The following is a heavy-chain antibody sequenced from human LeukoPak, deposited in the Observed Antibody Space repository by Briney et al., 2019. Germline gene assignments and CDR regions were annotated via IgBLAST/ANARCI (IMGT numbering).Heavy chain of an antibody. Sequence: SQTLSLTCALSGDSVPSNSAAWNWIRQSPSRGLEWLGRTYYTSKWYNDYAVSVKSRITINPDTSRNQFSLQLSSVTPEDTAVYYCARARHNIHNGWAWYFDLWGRGTLVTVSS. J-gene: IGHJ2*01. CDR2: TYYTSKWYN. CDR1: GDSVPSNSAA. CDR3: ARARHNIHNGWAWYFDL. V-gene: IGHV6-1*01. D-gene: IGHD6-19*01.